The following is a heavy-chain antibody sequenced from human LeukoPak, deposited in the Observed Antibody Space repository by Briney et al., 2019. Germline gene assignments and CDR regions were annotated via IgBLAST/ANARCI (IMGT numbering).Heavy chain of an antibody. V-gene: IGHV4-34*01. CDR3: ARDLRHVKRTAAGNWFDP. D-gene: IGHD6-19*01. J-gene: IGHJ5*02. CDR1: GGSFSGYY. Sequence: SETLSLTCAVYGGSFSGYYWSWIRQPPGKGLEWIGEINHSGSTNYNPSLKSRVTISVDTSKNQFSLKLSSVTAADTAVYYCARDLRHVKRTAAGNWFDPWGQGTLVTVSS. CDR2: INHSGST.